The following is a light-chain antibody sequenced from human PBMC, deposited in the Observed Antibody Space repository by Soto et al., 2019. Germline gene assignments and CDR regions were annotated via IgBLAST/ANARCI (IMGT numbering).Light chain of an antibody. Sequence: EIVMTQSPATLSVSPGERATLSCMASQSVSSSYLAWYQQKPGQAPRLLIYGASSRATGIPDRFSGGGSGTDFTLTISRLEPEDFAVYFCQQYDNSLPITFGQGTRLEIK. CDR3: QQYDNSLPIT. V-gene: IGKV3-20*01. J-gene: IGKJ5*01. CDR2: GAS. CDR1: QSVSSSY.